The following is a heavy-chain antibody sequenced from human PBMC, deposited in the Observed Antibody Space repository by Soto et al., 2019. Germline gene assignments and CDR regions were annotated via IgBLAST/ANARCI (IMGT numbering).Heavy chain of an antibody. CDR2: MSFDGNSK. D-gene: IGHD2-21*01. CDR3: TRGRSVIANDDFEY. J-gene: IGHJ4*02. CDR1: GLAISSYS. Sequence: QVQLVESGGGGVQPGTSLRLSCAASGLAISSYSMHWVRQAPGKGLEWVAAMSFDGNSKYFADSVKGRFMISRDTSKNTWSLEMESLGAEDSALYHCTRGRSVIANDDFEYWGQGTQVTVSS. V-gene: IGHV3-30-3*01.